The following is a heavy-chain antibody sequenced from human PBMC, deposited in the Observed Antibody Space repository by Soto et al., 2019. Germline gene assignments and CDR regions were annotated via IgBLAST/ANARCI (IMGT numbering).Heavy chain of an antibody. V-gene: IGHV3-23*01. D-gene: IGHD5-18*01. J-gene: IGHJ6*03. CDR2: CGGGGST. CDR1: GFIFSNYA. CDR3: ATFRGPYSHTYYMDA. Sequence: EVQLLESGGTLVQPGGSLRLSCAASGFIFSNYAMTWVRQAPGKGLEWVSYCGGGGSTYYADPVKGRFTCSRDNSKNTLILPMNSLRAEDTAVYFCATFRGPYSHTYYMDAWGKGTTVTVSS.